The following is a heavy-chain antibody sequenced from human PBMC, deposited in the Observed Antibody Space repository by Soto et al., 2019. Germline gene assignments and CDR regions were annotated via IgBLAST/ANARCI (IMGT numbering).Heavy chain of an antibody. CDR1: GFRFSDYW. CDR3: ARTYNWSAPHHFDY. J-gene: IGHJ4*02. D-gene: IGHD1-20*01. CDR2: IKQGGSEK. Sequence: EVELVESGGGLAQPGGSLRLSCAASGFRFSDYWMSWVRQAPGKGLEWVANIKQGGSEKYYVDSVKGRFTISRDNAKNSLFLQMNILRADDTAVYYCARTYNWSAPHHFDYWGQGTLVTVSS. V-gene: IGHV3-7*01.